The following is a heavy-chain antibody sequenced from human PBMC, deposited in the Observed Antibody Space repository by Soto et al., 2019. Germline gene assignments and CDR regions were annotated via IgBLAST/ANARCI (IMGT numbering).Heavy chain of an antibody. CDR3: AQGAVGTYGVLAY. J-gene: IGHJ4*02. V-gene: IGHV3-23*01. Sequence: GGSLRLSCAASGFAFGNYAINWVRQAPGKGLEWVSGISTGGDRTYYGDSVKGRFTISRDNSKNTLYLQMHSLRVDDTAVYYCAQGAVGTYGVLAYWGQGTLVTVSS. CDR2: ISTGGDRT. D-gene: IGHD1-1*01. CDR1: GFAFGNYA.